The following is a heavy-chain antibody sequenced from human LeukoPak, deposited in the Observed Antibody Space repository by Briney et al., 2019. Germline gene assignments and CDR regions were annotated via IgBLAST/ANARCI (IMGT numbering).Heavy chain of an antibody. Sequence: GGSLRLSCAASGFTFSSYGMNWVRQAPGKGLEWVSSISRSSSYIYCADSVKGRFTISRDNAKKSLYLQMNSLRAEDTALYYCAKDKSAMVRGVGDAFDIWGQGTMVTVSS. CDR1: GFTFSSYG. CDR2: ISRSSSYI. CDR3: AKDKSAMVRGVGDAFDI. V-gene: IGHV3-21*01. J-gene: IGHJ3*02. D-gene: IGHD3-10*01.